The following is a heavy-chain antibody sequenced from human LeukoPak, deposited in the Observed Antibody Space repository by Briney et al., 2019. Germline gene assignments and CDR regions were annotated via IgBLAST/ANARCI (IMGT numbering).Heavy chain of an antibody. V-gene: IGHV3-13*01. CDR2: MGTVGDT. J-gene: IGHJ3*01. Sequence: GGSLRLSCEASGFIFSISDMHWVRQATGKGLERVSAMGTVGDTYYSDSVKGRFTISRDNSKNTLYLQMNGLRAEDTALYYCAKTKITLIVVSNPLSGALDVWGQGTMVTVSS. D-gene: IGHD3-22*01. CDR3: AKTKITLIVVSNPLSGALDV. CDR1: GFIFSISD.